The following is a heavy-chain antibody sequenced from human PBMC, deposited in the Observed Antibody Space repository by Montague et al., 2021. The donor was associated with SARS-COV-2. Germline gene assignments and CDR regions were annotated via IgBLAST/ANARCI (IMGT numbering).Heavy chain of an antibody. CDR1: GGSIRSGGYY. D-gene: IGHD3-16*01. Sequence: TLSLTCTVSGGSIRSGGYYWSWIRQHPGKGLEWIGYIYYSGSTYYNPSLKSRVTISVDTSKNQFSLKLSSVTAADTAVYYCARELHVFPGMGNYYYMDVWGKGTTVTVSS. J-gene: IGHJ6*03. CDR2: IYYSGST. V-gene: IGHV4-31*03. CDR3: ARELHVFPGMGNYYYMDV.